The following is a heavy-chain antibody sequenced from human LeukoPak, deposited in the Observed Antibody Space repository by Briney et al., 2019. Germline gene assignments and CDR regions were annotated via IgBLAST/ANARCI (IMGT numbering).Heavy chain of an antibody. CDR3: AKDRGGGYSYGYYFDY. J-gene: IGHJ4*02. CDR2: ISYDGSNK. Sequence: GGSLRLSCAASGFTFSSYAMHWVRQAPGKGLEWVAVISYDGSNKYYADSVKGRFTTSRDNSKNTLYLQMNSLRAEDTAVYYCAKDRGGGYSYGYYFDYWGQGTLVTVSS. CDR1: GFTFSSYA. V-gene: IGHV3-30*04. D-gene: IGHD5-18*01.